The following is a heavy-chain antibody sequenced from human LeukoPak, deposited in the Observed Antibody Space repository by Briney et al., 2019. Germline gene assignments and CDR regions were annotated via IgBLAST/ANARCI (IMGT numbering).Heavy chain of an antibody. CDR3: ATTHPYYYDSSGYYPFDY. CDR2: IYYSGST. J-gene: IGHJ4*02. Sequence: SETLSLTCTASGGSISSYYWSWIRQPPGKGLEWIGYIYYSGSTNYNPSLKSRVTISVDTSKNQFSLKLSSVTAADTAVYYCATTHPYYYDSSGYYPFDYWGQGTLVTVSS. D-gene: IGHD3-22*01. CDR1: GGSISSYY. V-gene: IGHV4-59*01.